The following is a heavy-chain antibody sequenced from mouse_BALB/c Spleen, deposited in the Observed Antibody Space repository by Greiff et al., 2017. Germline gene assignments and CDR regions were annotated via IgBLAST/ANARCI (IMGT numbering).Heavy chain of an antibody. Sequence: QVQLHQSGPQLVRPGASVKISCKASGYSFTSYWMHWVKQRPGQGLEWIGMIDPSDSETRLNQTFKDKATLTVDKSSSTAYMQLSSPTSEDSAVYYCARNVYDGFAYWGQGTLVTVSA. D-gene: IGHD2-2*01. CDR1: GYSFTSYW. CDR2: IDPSDSET. CDR3: ARNVYDGFAY. J-gene: IGHJ3*01. V-gene: IGHV1S127*01.